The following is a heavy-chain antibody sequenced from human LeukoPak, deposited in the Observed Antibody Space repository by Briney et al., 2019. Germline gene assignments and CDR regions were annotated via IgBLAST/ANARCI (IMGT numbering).Heavy chain of an antibody. CDR2: INSDGSEG. CDR3: ARSSYSSSSSV. Sequence: GGFLRLSCAVSGFTFSGFWMSWSRQAPGKGLEWVASINSDGSEGYYADVVKGRFTISRDNAKNSLYLQINSLRAEDTAVYYCARSSYSSSSSVWGQGTMVTVSS. D-gene: IGHD6-6*01. J-gene: IGHJ3*01. CDR1: GFTFSGFW. V-gene: IGHV3-7*03.